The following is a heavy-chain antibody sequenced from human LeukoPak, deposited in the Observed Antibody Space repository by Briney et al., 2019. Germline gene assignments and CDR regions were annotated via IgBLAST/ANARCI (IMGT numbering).Heavy chain of an antibody. CDR2: ISYDGSNK. V-gene: IGHV3-30*03. CDR1: GFTFSSYG. CDR3: ARVHYYDSSGLYD. Sequence: GGSLRLSCAASGFTFSSYGMHWVRQAPGKGLEWVAVISYDGSNKYYADSVKGRFTISRDNSKNTLYLQMNSLRAEDTAVYYCARVHYYDSSGLYDWGQGTLVTVSS. D-gene: IGHD3-22*01. J-gene: IGHJ4*02.